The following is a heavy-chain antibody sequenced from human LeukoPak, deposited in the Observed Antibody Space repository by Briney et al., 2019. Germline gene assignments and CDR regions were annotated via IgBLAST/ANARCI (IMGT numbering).Heavy chain of an antibody. CDR2: ISWNSGSI. Sequence: PGGSLRLSCAASGFTFDDYAMHWVRQAPGKGLEWVSGISWNSGSIGYADSVKGRFTISRDNAKNSLYLQMNSLRAEDTAVYYCASSDYGDYGMDYWGQGTLVTVSS. CDR3: ASSDYGDYGMDY. CDR1: GFTFDDYA. D-gene: IGHD4-17*01. V-gene: IGHV3-9*01. J-gene: IGHJ4*02.